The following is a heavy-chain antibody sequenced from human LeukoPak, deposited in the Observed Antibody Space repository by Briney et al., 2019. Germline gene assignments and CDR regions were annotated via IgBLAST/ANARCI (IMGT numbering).Heavy chain of an antibody. V-gene: IGHV3-15*01. Sequence: GGSLRLSCAASGFTFSNVWMSWVRQAPGKGLEWVGRIKSKADGGTTDYAAPVKGRFTIPRDDSKNTLYLKMNSLKTEDTAVYFCTTPGTYYDILTGYPLTRFWGQGTLVTVSS. D-gene: IGHD3-9*01. J-gene: IGHJ4*02. CDR2: IKSKADGGTT. CDR1: GFTFSNVW. CDR3: TTPGTYYDILTGYPLTRF.